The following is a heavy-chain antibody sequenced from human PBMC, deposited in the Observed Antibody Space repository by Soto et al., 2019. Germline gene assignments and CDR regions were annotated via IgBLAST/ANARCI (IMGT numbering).Heavy chain of an antibody. CDR3: ARDECDSASCYVGGGWFDP. J-gene: IGHJ5*02. V-gene: IGHV1-69*08. Sequence: QVQLVQAGAEVKKPGSSVKVSCKASGGTFSSYTISWVRQAPGQGLELMARIIPSLGIANYAQKFQSRATITADDSTGTAYRELGSLRSGDTAVYYCARDECDSASCYVGGGWFDPWGQGTLVTVSS. CDR1: GGTFSSYT. CDR2: IIPSLGIA. D-gene: IGHD2-2*01.